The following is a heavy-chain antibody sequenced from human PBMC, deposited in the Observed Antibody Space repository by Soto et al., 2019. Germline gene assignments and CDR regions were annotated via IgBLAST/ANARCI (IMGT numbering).Heavy chain of an antibody. CDR2: IYYSGST. D-gene: IGHD3-10*01. J-gene: IGHJ5*02. CDR3: ARSLWFGELYRFDP. CDR1: GGSISSGGYY. V-gene: IGHV4-31*03. Sequence: SETLSLTCTVSGGSISSGGYYWSWIRQHPGKGLEWIGYIYYSGSTYYNPSLKSRVTISVDTSKNQFSLKLSSVTAADTAVYHCARSLWFGELYRFDPWGQGTLVTVSS.